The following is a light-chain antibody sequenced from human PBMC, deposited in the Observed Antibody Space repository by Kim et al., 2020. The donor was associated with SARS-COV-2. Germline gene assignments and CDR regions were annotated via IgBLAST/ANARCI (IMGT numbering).Light chain of an antibody. Sequence: SYELTQPPSVSVSPGQTASIPCSGDKLGDKSACWYRQKPGQSPVVVIYEDKKRPSGIPERFSGSNSGNTATLTISGTQAMDEADYYCQAWGGSTVVFGGG. CDR3: QAWGGSTVV. CDR2: EDK. V-gene: IGLV3-1*01. CDR1: KLGDKS. J-gene: IGLJ3*02.